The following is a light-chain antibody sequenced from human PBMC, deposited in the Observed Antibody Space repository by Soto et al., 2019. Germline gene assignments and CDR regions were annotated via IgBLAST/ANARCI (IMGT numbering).Light chain of an antibody. CDR2: DVT. CDR3: CSHSASYTFV. J-gene: IGLJ1*01. Sequence: QSVLTQPRSLSGSTGQSVTIACTGTSSDVGGYNFVSWYQQHPGKAPQLIIYDVTQRPSGVPDRFSGSKSGNTASLSISGLQAEDEADYYCCSHSASYTFVFGTGTKVTVL. V-gene: IGLV2-11*01. CDR1: SSDVGGYNF.